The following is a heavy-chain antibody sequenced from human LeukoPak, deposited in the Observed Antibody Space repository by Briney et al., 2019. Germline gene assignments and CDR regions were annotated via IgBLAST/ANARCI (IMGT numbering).Heavy chain of an antibody. CDR1: GGSISSGDYY. CDR3: ARDVVVVPAAREGWFDP. Sequence: SETLSLTCTVSGGSISSGDYYWSWIRQPPGTGLEWIGYIYYSGSTYYNPSLKSRVTISVDTSKNQFSLRLSSVTAADTAVYYCARDVVVVPAAREGWFDPWGQGTLVTVSS. CDR2: IYYSGST. J-gene: IGHJ5*02. V-gene: IGHV4-30-4*01. D-gene: IGHD2-2*01.